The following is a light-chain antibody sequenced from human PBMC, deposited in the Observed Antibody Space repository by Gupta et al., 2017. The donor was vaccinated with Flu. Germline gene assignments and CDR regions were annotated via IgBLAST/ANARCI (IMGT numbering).Light chain of an antibody. V-gene: IGKV1-39*01. CDR2: AAS. J-gene: IGKJ5*01. Sequence: DIQMTQSPSSLSASVGDRVTITCRASQSISSSLNWYQQKPGKAPKLLIYAASSLQSGVPSRFSGSGSGTDFTLTISSLQPEDFATYYCQQSYSTPITVGQGTRLEIK. CDR1: QSISSS. CDR3: QQSYSTPIT.